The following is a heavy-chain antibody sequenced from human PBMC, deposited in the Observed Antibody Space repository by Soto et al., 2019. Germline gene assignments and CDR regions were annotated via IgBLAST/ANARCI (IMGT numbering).Heavy chain of an antibody. CDR2: ISGSGGST. CDR1: GFTFSSYA. CDR3: AKVQGSWIQLLRGAFDI. V-gene: IGHV3-23*01. Sequence: GGSLRLSCAASGFTFSSYAMSWVRQAPGKGLEWVSAISGSGGSTYYADSVKGRFTSSRDNSKNTLYLQMNSLRAEDTAVYYCAKVQGSWIQLLRGAFDIWGQGTMVTVSS. J-gene: IGHJ3*02. D-gene: IGHD5-18*01.